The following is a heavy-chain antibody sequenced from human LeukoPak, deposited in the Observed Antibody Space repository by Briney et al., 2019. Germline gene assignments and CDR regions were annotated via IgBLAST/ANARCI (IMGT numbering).Heavy chain of an antibody. CDR3: ARGLRYFDWLLLEYYFDY. V-gene: IGHV1-8*01. Sequence: ASVKVSCKASGYTFTSYDINWVRQATGQGPEWMGWMNPNSGNTGYAQKFQGRVTMTRNTSISTAYMELSSLRSEDTAVYYCARGLRYFDWLLLEYYFDYWGQGTLVTVSS. CDR2: MNPNSGNT. J-gene: IGHJ4*02. CDR1: GYTFTSYD. D-gene: IGHD3-9*01.